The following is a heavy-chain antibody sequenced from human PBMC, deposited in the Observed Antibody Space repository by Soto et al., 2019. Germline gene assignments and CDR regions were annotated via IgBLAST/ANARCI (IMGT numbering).Heavy chain of an antibody. J-gene: IGHJ5*01. V-gene: IGHV3-23*01. D-gene: IGHD3-16*01. Sequence: EVHLLESGGGLVQPGGSLRLSCIASGFTFSSYAMTWVRQAPGRGLEGVSGITASGGRTYYGKSVKGRFTISRDNSKSMLYLQMNSLRAEETAVYFCAKDTRHADYVRWFASWGQGTLVTVSS. CDR2: ITASGGRT. CDR1: GFTFSSYA. CDR3: AKDTRHADYVRWFAS.